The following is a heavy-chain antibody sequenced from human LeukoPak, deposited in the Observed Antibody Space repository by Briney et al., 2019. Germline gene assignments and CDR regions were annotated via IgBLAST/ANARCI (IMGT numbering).Heavy chain of an antibody. V-gene: IGHV3-23*01. CDR2: IRGTGSST. CDR3: AKGTLSIWPVPFDF. Sequence: GGSLRLSCAASGFSFSNYAMAWVRQGPGKGLEWVSTIRGTGSSTNYADSVEGRFTISRDNSRNTLFLQMNSLRGEATAVYFCAKGTLSIWPVPFDFWGQGTLVTVSS. D-gene: IGHD1/OR15-1a*01. J-gene: IGHJ3*01. CDR1: GFSFSNYA.